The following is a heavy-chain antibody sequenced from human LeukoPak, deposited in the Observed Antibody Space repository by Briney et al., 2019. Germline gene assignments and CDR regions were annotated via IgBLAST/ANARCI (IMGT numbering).Heavy chain of an antibody. J-gene: IGHJ4*02. V-gene: IGHV3-7*01. CDR1: GFTFSSYW. D-gene: IGHD5-24*01. CDR2: IKQDGSEK. CDR3: ARDHDGDGYNYVGGVGIDY. Sequence: GGSLRLSCAASGFTFSSYWMSWVRQAPGKGLEWVANIKQDGSEKYYVDSVKGRFTISRDNSKNSLYLQMNSLRAEDTAVYYCARDHDGDGYNYVGGVGIDYWGQGTLVTVSS.